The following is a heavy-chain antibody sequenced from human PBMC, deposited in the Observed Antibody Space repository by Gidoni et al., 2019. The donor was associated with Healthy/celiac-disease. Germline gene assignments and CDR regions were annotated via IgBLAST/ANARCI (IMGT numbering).Heavy chain of an antibody. V-gene: IGHV3-30-3*01. Sequence: QVQLVESGGGVVQPGRSLSLSCAASGSPVSSYAMHWVRQAPGKGLEWVAVISYDGSNKYYADSVKGRFTISRDNSKNTLYLQMNSLRAEDTAVYYCERGRTDYYYDSSGYFHWGQGTLVTVSS. CDR2: ISYDGSNK. D-gene: IGHD3-22*01. J-gene: IGHJ4*02. CDR1: GSPVSSYA. CDR3: ERGRTDYYYDSSGYFH.